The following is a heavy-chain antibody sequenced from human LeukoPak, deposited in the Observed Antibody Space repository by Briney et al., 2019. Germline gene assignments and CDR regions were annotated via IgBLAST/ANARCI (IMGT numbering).Heavy chain of an antibody. J-gene: IGHJ4*02. CDR2: ISDTGRKR. CDR1: GFSFDTYA. V-gene: IGHV3-23*01. D-gene: IGHD2-21*02. CDR3: AKDHDNGDYYYYFDS. Sequence: GGSLRLSCVASGFSFDTYAMSWVRQAPGKGLEWVSGISDTGRKRYYTDSVKGRFTISRDNSKNTLHLQMNSLRAEDTALYFCAKDHDNGDYYYYFDSWGQGTLATVSS.